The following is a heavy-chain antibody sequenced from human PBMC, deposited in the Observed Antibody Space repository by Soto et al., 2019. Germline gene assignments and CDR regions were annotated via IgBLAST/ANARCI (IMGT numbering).Heavy chain of an antibody. V-gene: IGHV1-69*12. J-gene: IGHJ2*01. D-gene: IGHD5-12*01. CDR3: AIGNHRWLQVRYFDR. Sequence: QVQLVQSGAEVKKPGSSVKVSCKASGGTFSNYAISWVRQAPGQGLEWMGGIIPIFGTVNYAQKFQGRVTMIEDESTSTAYMQVSSLSSEVTAVYYCAIGNHRWLQVRYFDRWGRGTLVTVAS. CDR2: IIPIFGTV. CDR1: GGTFSNYA.